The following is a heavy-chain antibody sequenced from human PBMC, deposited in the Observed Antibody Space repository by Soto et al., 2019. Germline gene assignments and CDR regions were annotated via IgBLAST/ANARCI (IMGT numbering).Heavy chain of an antibody. D-gene: IGHD1-26*01. CDR3: VREDGVVGASSAFDS. Sequence: GGALRLSCVASGFALTTYTMNWVRQGPGTGLEWVSSINGRSNYKYYSDSVKGRFTVSRDNAQNSLFLQMSRLGPEDTAVYYCVREDGVVGASSAFDSWGQGTLVTVSS. CDR2: INGRSNYK. CDR1: GFALTTYT. V-gene: IGHV3-21*01. J-gene: IGHJ4*02.